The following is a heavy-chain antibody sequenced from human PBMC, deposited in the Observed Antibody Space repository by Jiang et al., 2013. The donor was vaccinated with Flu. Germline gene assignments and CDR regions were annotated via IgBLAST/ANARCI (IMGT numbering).Heavy chain of an antibody. J-gene: IGHJ6*02. Sequence: LLKPSETLSLTCAVYGGSFSGYYWSWIRQPPGKGLEWIGEINHSGSTNYNPSLKSRVTISVDTSKNQFSLKLSSVTAADTAVYYCASRRDIVVVVAANYYYGMDVWGQGTTVTVSS. CDR1: GGSFSGYY. CDR3: ASRRDIVVVVAANYYYGMDV. D-gene: IGHD2-15*01. CDR2: INHSGST. V-gene: IGHV4-34*01.